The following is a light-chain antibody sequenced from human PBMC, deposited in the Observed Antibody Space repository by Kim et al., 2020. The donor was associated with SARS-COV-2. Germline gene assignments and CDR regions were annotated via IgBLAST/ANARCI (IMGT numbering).Light chain of an antibody. CDR2: GAS. J-gene: IGKJ4*01. Sequence: EIVLTQSPGTLPLSPGERATLSCRASQSVRSSYLAWYQQKPGQAPRLLIYGASSRATGITDRFSGSGSGTDFTLTINRLEPEDFAVYYCQQYGNTPLTFGGGTKLEI. V-gene: IGKV3-20*01. CDR3: QQYGNTPLT. CDR1: QSVRSSY.